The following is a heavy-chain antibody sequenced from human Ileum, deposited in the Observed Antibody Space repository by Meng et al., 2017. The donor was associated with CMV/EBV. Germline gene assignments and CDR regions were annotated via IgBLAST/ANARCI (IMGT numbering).Heavy chain of an antibody. CDR1: GFSLSSYG. Sequence: GGSLRLSCAASGFSLSSYGMHWVRQAPGKGLEWVTNINEDGGEIYYVDSLWGRFTIARDNAKNSLYLQMNSLRAEDSAVYDCARITTFGTGLHGMDVWGQGTTVTVSS. J-gene: IGHJ6*02. D-gene: IGHD3-3*01. CDR3: ARITTFGTGLHGMDV. CDR2: INEDGGEI. V-gene: IGHV3-7*01.